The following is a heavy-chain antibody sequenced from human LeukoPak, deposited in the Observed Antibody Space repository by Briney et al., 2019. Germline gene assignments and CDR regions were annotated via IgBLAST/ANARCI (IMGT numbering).Heavy chain of an antibody. J-gene: IGHJ3*01. Sequence: GGSLRLSCAASGFTFSSSAMSWVRQAPGEGLEWVSLISYSGANSYYTDSVRGRFTISRDNSKDTLFLQMNSLRAEDTAIYYCAGDIPLTTWGLGTMVTVSS. CDR3: AGDIPLTT. V-gene: IGHV3-23*01. CDR2: ISYSGANS. D-gene: IGHD1-1*01. CDR1: GFTFSSSA.